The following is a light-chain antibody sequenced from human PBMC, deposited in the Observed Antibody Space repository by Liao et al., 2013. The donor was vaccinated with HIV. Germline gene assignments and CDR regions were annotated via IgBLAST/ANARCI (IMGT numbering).Light chain of an antibody. V-gene: IGLV3-1*01. J-gene: IGLJ2*01. CDR2: QDS. Sequence: SSELTQPPSVSVSPGQTASITCSGDKLGDKFACWYQQKPGQSPVRAIYQDSKRPSGIPERFSGSNSGNTATLTISGTQAMDEADYYCQAWDSPHVVFGGGTKLTVL. CDR1: KLGDKF. CDR3: QAWDSPHVV.